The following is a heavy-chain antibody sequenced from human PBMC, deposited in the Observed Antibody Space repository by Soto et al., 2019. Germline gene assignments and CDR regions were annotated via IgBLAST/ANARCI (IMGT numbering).Heavy chain of an antibody. Sequence: EVQLVESGGGLVQPGGSLRLSCVASGFSFSSYSMVWVRQAPGKGLEWIAYIFVSSTTIHYADSVKGRFTVSRDNTQNSLFLIMNSLRAEDTAIYYCARDKDWAFDYWGQGTQVIVSS. CDR3: ARDKDWAFDY. D-gene: IGHD3-9*01. CDR1: GFSFSSYS. CDR2: IFVSSTTI. J-gene: IGHJ4*02. V-gene: IGHV3-48*04.